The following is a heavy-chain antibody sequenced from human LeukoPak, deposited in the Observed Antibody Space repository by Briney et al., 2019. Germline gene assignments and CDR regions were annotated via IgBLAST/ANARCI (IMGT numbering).Heavy chain of an antibody. CDR3: ARLQGRGDNYLDY. V-gene: IGHV4-59*08. CDR1: GGSISNYY. J-gene: IGHJ4*02. D-gene: IGHD7-27*01. Sequence: SETLPLTCTVSGGSISNYYWSWIRQPPGKRLEWIGYVSYSGSSSSNPSLESRVTISVDMSKNQFSLRLSSVTASDTAVYYCARLQGRGDNYLDYWGQGTLVTVSS. CDR2: VSYSGSS.